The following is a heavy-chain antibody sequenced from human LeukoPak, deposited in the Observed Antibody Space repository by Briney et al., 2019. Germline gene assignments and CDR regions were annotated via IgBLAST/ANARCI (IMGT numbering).Heavy chain of an antibody. CDR3: ARVGRGDYVWGSYSFDY. J-gene: IGHJ4*02. Sequence: SETLSLTCTVSCDSISSYHWSWIRQPPGKGLEWIGYISYSGSTTYNPSLKSRVTISVDTSENQFSLKVSSVTAADTAVYYCARVGRGDYVWGSYSFDYWGQGTLVTVSS. CDR1: CDSISSYH. V-gene: IGHV4-59*12. CDR2: ISYSGST. D-gene: IGHD3-16*01.